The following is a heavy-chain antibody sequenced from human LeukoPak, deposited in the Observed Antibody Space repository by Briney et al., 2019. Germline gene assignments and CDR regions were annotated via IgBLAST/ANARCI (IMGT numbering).Heavy chain of an antibody. CDR1: GGSISSGGYY. Sequence: PSQTLSLTCTVSGGSISSGGYYWRWIRQHPGKGLEWIEYIYYSGSTYYHPSLKSQVTISVDTSKNQFSLKLTSVTAADTAVYYCARAGIVVVPAAIQPGAFDIWGQGTMVTVSS. V-gene: IGHV4-31*01. CDR3: ARAGIVVVPAAIQPGAFDI. CDR2: IYYSGST. J-gene: IGHJ3*02. D-gene: IGHD2-2*02.